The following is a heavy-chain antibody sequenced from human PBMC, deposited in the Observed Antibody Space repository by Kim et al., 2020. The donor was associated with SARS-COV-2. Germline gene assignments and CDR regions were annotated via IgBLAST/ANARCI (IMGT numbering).Heavy chain of an antibody. CDR2: IYDSRST. D-gene: IGHD1-26*01. Sequence: SETLSLTCTVSGGSISSGGYYWSWIRQHPGKGREWIGYIYDSRSTYYNPSLKSRVTISVDTSKNQFSLKLSSVTAADTAVYYCARVGGSYYSSDAFDIWGQGTLVTVSS. CDR1: GGSISSGGYY. J-gene: IGHJ3*02. V-gene: IGHV4-31*03. CDR3: ARVGGSYYSSDAFDI.